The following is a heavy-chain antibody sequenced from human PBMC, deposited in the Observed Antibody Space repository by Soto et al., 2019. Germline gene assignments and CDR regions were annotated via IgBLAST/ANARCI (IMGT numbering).Heavy chain of an antibody. CDR1: GYTFTSYG. J-gene: IGHJ4*02. D-gene: IGHD3-22*01. Sequence: EASVKVSCKASGYTFTSYGISWVRQAPGQGPEWMGWISAYNGNTNYAQKLQGRVTMTTDTSTSTAYMELRSLRSDDTAVYYCARDRNTHSISGSTARFFDYWGQGTLVTVSS. CDR3: ARDRNTHSISGSTARFFDY. V-gene: IGHV1-18*01. CDR2: ISAYNGNT.